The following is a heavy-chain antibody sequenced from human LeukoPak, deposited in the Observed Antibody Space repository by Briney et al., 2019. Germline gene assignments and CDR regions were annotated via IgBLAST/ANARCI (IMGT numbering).Heavy chain of an antibody. CDR2: VYHSGST. CDR1: GGSISTSNW. J-gene: IGHJ4*02. CDR3: ARRYYGSGTNYFDY. Sequence: SETLSLTCTVSGGSISTSNWWSWVRQPPGKGLEWIGEVYHSGSTTYNSSLKSRLTMSIDKSKNHFSLNLSSVTAADTAVYYCARRYYGSGTNYFDYWGQGTLVTVS. D-gene: IGHD3-10*01. V-gene: IGHV4-4*02.